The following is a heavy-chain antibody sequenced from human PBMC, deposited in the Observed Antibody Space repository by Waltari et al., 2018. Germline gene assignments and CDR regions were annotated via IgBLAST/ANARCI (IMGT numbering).Heavy chain of an antibody. Sequence: EVQLVESGGGLVKPGGSLRLSCAASGFNFSPSSMNWVRQAPGKGLKWVSLISSSSNYIYYEDSVKGRFTISRDNAKNSLYLQMNSLRAEDTAVYYCARGRMRGSRGSDFDYWGQGTLVTVSS. CDR3: ARGRMRGSRGSDFDY. J-gene: IGHJ4*02. CDR2: ISSSSNYI. D-gene: IGHD3-10*01. CDR1: GFNFSPSS. V-gene: IGHV3-21*01.